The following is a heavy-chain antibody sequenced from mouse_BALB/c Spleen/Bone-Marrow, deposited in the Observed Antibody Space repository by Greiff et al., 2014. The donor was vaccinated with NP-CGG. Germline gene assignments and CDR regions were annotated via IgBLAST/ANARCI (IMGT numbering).Heavy chain of an antibody. CDR1: GFNIKDYY. J-gene: IGHJ4*01. Sequence: VQLKQSGAELVRSGASVKLSCTASGFNIKDYYLHWGKQRPEQGLGWIGWIYPENGGTEYAPKFQGKATRTADTSSNTAYLQLSSLTSEDTAVYYCNGNYYAMDYWGQGTSVTVSA. V-gene: IGHV14-4*02. CDR3: NGNYYAMDY. CDR2: IYPENGGT. D-gene: IGHD2-1*01.